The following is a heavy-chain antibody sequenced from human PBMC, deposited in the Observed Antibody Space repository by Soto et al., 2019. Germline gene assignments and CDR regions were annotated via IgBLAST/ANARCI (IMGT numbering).Heavy chain of an antibody. Sequence: GGSLRLSCAASGFTVSSNYMSWVRQAPGKGLEWVSVIYSGGSTYYADSVKGRFTISRDNSKNTLYLQMNSLRAEETAVYYCARGGLYSGSYYAFDIWGQGTTVTFSS. CDR3: ARGGLYSGSYYAFDI. D-gene: IGHD1-26*01. CDR2: IYSGGST. CDR1: GFTVSSNY. V-gene: IGHV3-66*01. J-gene: IGHJ3*02.